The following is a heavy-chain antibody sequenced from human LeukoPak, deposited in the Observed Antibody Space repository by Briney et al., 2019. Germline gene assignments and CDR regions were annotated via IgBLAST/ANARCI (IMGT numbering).Heavy chain of an antibody. V-gene: IGHV4-59*01. J-gene: IGHJ4*02. CDR3: ARSTGSTMFIDY. CDR2: IYYSGNT. CDR1: GGSISPYY. D-gene: IGHD3-10*02. Sequence: SETLSLTCTVSGGSISPYYWSWIRQPPGKGLEWFGYIYYSGNTDYNPSPKSRVAISVDTSKNQFSLKLSSVTAADTAVYYCARSTGSTMFIDYWGQGTLVTVSS.